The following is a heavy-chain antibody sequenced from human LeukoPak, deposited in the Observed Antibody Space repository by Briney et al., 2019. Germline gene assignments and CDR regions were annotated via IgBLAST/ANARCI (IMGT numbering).Heavy chain of an antibody. CDR1: GYTFTSYY. J-gene: IGHJ6*02. CDR2: INPSGGST. V-gene: IGHV1-46*01. D-gene: IGHD2-2*01. Sequence: ASVKVSCKASGYTFTSYYMHWVRQAPGQGLEWMGIINPSGGSTSYAQKFQGRVTMTRDTSTSTVYMELSSLRSEDTAVYYCARDYQVGPGGGGGGMDVWGQGTTVTVSS. CDR3: ARDYQVGPGGGGGGMDV.